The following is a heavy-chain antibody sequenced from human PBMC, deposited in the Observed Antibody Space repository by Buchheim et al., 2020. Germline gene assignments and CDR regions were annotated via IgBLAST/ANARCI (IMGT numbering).Heavy chain of an antibody. CDR2: ISGSGGTT. CDR1: EFTFSSYA. J-gene: IGHJ4*01. D-gene: IGHD3-10*01. V-gene: IGHV3-23*01. CDR3: AKEAPGFGEPTLKY. Sequence: EVQLLESGGGLVQPGGSLTLSCAASEFTFSSYAMRWVRQAPGKGLEWVSTISGSGGTTYYADSVKGRFIVSRENSKNTLYLYMNSLRAEDSAIYYCAKEAPGFGEPTLKYWGPGTL.